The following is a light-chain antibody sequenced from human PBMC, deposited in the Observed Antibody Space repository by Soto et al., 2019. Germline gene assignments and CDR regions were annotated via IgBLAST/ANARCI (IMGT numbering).Light chain of an antibody. Sequence: DIQMTQSPSSLSASAGDRVTITCRASQSISSYLNWYQQKPGKAPKLLIYAASSLQSGVPSRFSGSGSGTDFTLTISSLQPEDFATYYCQQSYSTPITFGQGTRLVIK. V-gene: IGKV1-39*01. CDR3: QQSYSTPIT. J-gene: IGKJ5*01. CDR2: AAS. CDR1: QSISSY.